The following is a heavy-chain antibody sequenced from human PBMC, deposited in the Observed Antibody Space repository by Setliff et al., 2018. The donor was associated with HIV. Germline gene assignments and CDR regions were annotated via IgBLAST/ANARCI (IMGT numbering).Heavy chain of an antibody. CDR1: GGPISSYY. CDR2: IYYSGST. Sequence: SETLSLTCTVSGGPISSYYWSWIRQPPGKGLEWIGYIYYSGSTNYNPSLKSRVTISVDTSKNQFSLKLSSVTAADTAVYYCARNLLHYDSSGLRWNYYYYYMDVWGKGTTVTVSS. V-gene: IGHV4-59*01. D-gene: IGHD3-22*01. CDR3: ARNLLHYDSSGLRWNYYYYYMDV. J-gene: IGHJ6*03.